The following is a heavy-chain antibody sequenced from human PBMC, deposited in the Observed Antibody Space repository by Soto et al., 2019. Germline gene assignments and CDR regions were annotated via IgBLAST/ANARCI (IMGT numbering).Heavy chain of an antibody. D-gene: IGHD2-15*01. Sequence: EVQLVESGGALVEPGGSLRLSCAASGVSFSAFWMSWVRQIPGKGLEWEVKINQDGSKKQYDDSVKGRFTISRDNAKNSLFLQMSSLRAEDSAVYYCARDRGWNIVVIPASFDLWGRGALVSVSS. CDR1: GVSFSAFW. J-gene: IGHJ4*01. V-gene: IGHV3-7*01. CDR2: INQDGSKK. CDR3: ARDRGWNIVVIPASFDL.